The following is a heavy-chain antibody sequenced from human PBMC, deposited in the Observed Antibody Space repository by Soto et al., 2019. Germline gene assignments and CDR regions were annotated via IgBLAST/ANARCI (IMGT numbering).Heavy chain of an antibody. CDR2: IIPIFGTA. J-gene: IGHJ4*02. CDR3: ARYLDYGGNDY. V-gene: IGHV1-69*06. Sequence: GASVKVSCKASGGTFSSYAISWVRQAPGQGLEWMGGIIPIFGTANYAQKFQGRVTITADKSTSTAYMELSSLRSEDTAVYYCARYLDYGGNDYWGQGTLVTVSS. CDR1: GGTFSSYA. D-gene: IGHD4-17*01.